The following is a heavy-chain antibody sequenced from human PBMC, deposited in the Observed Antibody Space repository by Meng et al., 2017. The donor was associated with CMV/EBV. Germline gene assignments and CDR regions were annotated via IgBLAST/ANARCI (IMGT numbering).Heavy chain of an antibody. Sequence: GESLKISCAASGFTFSSYSMNWVRQAPGKGLEWVSSISSSSYIYYADSVKGRFTISRDNAKNSLYLQMNSLRAEDTAVYYCARAEDIVVVPAARHLYYYYYGMDVWGQGTTVTVSS. CDR2: ISSSSYI. J-gene: IGHJ6*02. V-gene: IGHV3-21*01. D-gene: IGHD2-2*01. CDR1: GFTFSSYS. CDR3: ARAEDIVVVPAARHLYYYYYGMDV.